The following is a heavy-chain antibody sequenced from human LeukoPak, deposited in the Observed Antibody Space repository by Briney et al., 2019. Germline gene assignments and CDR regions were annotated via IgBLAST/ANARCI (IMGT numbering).Heavy chain of an antibody. CDR3: ARGLGRSDP. J-gene: IGHJ5*02. CDR2: INHSGST. CDR1: GGSFSGYY. V-gene: IGHV4-34*01. Sequence: SETLSLTCAVYGGSFSGYYWSWIRQPLGKGLEWIGEINHSGSTNYNPSLKSRVTISVDTSKNQFSLKLSSVTAADTAVYYCARGLGRSDPWGQGTLVTVS. D-gene: IGHD1-26*01.